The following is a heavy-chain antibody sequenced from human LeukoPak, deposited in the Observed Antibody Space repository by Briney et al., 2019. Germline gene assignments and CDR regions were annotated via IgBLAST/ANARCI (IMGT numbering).Heavy chain of an antibody. V-gene: IGHV3-48*01. CDR3: VRQFAS. Sequence: PGGSLRLSCAASGFTFSDHIMNWVRQLPGKRLEWVAYVSGSGSTVYYADSVKGRFTISRDNGKSSLYLQTNSLRVEDTALYYCVRQFASWGQGTLVTVSS. CDR2: VSGSGSTV. J-gene: IGHJ4*02. CDR1: GFTFSDHI.